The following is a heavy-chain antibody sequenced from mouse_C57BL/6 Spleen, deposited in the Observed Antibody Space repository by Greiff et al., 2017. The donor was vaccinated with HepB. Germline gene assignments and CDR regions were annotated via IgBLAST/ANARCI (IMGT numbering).Heavy chain of an antibody. J-gene: IGHJ4*01. V-gene: IGHV1-18*01. CDR3: ARGGYYDSLYAMDY. CDR2: INPNNGGT. CDR1: GYTFTDYN. D-gene: IGHD2-4*01. Sequence: VQLKESGPELVKPGASVKIPCKASGYTFTDYNMDWVKQSHGKSLEWIGDINPNNGGTIYNQKFKGKATLTVDKSSSTAYMELRSLTSEDTAVYYCARGGYYDSLYAMDYWGQGTSVTVSS.